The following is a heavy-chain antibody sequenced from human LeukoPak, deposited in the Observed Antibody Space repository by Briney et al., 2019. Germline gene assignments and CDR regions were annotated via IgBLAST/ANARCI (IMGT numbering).Heavy chain of an antibody. D-gene: IGHD1-26*01. Sequence: SETLSLTCAVYGGSFSGYHWSWIRQPPGKGLEWIGEINHSGSTNYNPSLKSRVTISVDTSKNQFSLKLSSVTAADTAVYYCAREGSGSYLADYWGQGTLVTVSS. CDR1: GGSFSGYH. J-gene: IGHJ4*02. CDR3: AREGSGSYLADY. CDR2: INHSGST. V-gene: IGHV4-34*01.